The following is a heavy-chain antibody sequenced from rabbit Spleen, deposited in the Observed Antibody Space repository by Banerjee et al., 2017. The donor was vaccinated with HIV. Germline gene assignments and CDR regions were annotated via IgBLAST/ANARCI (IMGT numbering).Heavy chain of an antibody. Sequence: HLKESGGGLVQPGGSLKLSCKASGFTLSSYYMNWVRQAPGKGLEWIGYIDPVFGITYYANWVNGRFSISRENAQNTLYLQLNSLTAADTATYFCARDAGTSFSTYGMDLWGPGTLVTVS. D-gene: IGHD8-1*01. CDR2: IDPVFGIT. CDR1: GFTLSSYY. J-gene: IGHJ6*01. V-gene: IGHV1S7*01. CDR3: ARDAGTSFSTYGMDL.